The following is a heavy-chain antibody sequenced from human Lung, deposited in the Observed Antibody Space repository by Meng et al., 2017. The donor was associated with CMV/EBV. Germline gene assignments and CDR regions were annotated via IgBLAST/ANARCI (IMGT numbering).Heavy chain of an antibody. D-gene: IGHD2-15*01. CDR2: INANSGGT. CDR1: YTFSGYY. V-gene: IGHV1-2*02. Sequence: YTFSGYYMHWVRQAPGQGLEWMGWINANSGGTNYAQKFQGRVTVSRDTSISTAYMELSRLRSDDTAVYYCARAGDSSGGRCSGWFDPWGQGTLVTVSS. CDR3: ARAGDSSGGRCSGWFDP. J-gene: IGHJ5*02.